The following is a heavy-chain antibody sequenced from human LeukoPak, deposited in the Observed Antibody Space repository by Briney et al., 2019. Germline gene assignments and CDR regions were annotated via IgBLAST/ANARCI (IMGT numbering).Heavy chain of an antibody. J-gene: IGHJ4*02. V-gene: IGHV1-2*02. D-gene: IGHD3-22*01. CDR3: ARDGGFYYGSSGYNI. Sequence: ASVKVSCKASGYTFTGYYMHWVRQAPGQGLEWMGWINPNGGGTKYAQKFQGRVSMTGDTSISAAYMQLSRLTSDDTAVYFCARDGGFYYGSSGYNIWGQGTLVTVSS. CDR2: INPNGGGT. CDR1: GYTFTGYY.